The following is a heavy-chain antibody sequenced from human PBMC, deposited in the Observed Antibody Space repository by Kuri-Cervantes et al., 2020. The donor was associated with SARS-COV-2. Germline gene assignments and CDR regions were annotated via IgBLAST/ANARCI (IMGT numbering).Heavy chain of an antibody. V-gene: IGHV3-74*01. CDR3: ASLTGFNWFDP. J-gene: IGHJ5*02. D-gene: IGHD3-10*01. CDR2: INPDGGYT. Sequence: GESLKISCAASGFTFSGHWIHWVRQAPGKGLVWVSRINPDGGYTNNADSVKGRFTLSRDNAKNSLYLQMNSLRAEDTAVYYCASLTGFNWFDPWGQGTLVTVSS. CDR1: GFTFSGHW.